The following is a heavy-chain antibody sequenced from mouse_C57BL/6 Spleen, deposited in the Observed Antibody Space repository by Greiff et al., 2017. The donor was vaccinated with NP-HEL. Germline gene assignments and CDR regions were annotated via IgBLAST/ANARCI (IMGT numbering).Heavy chain of an antibody. V-gene: IGHV1-9*01. J-gene: IGHJ3*01. D-gene: IGHD6-1*01. CDR2: ILPGSGST. Sequence: VQLHQSGAELMKPGASVKLSCKATGYTFTGYWIEWVKQRPGNGLEWFGEILPGSGSTNSNEKFKGKAPFPPNTSTKTAYMQLSSLTTEDSAIDYCARESADWGKGTLVTVSA. CDR3: ARESAD. CDR1: GYTFTGYW.